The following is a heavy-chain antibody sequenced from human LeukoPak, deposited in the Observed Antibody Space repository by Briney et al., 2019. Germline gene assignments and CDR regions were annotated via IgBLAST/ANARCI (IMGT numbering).Heavy chain of an antibody. V-gene: IGHV3-48*02. Sequence: GGSLRLSCAASGFTFSSYSMNWVRQAPGKGLEWPSYISRSSSSMYYADSVKGRFTISRDNAKNSLYLQMNSLRDEDTAVYYCVRGATVTSPFDYWGQGTLVTVSS. D-gene: IGHD4-17*01. CDR3: VRGATVTSPFDY. CDR1: GFTFSSYS. CDR2: ISRSSSSM. J-gene: IGHJ4*02.